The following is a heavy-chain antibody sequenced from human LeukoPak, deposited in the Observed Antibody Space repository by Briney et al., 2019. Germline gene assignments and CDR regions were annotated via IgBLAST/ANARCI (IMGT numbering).Heavy chain of an antibody. CDR3: ARVPLGYCSGGSCYRFYYFDY. J-gene: IGHJ4*02. D-gene: IGHD2-15*01. CDR1: GYTLTELS. V-gene: IGHV1-24*01. CDR2: FDPEDGET. Sequence: ASVKVSCKVSGYTLTELSMHWVRQAPGKGLEWMGGFDPEDGETIYAQKFQGRVTMTEDTSTDTAYMELSSLRSEDTAVYYCARVPLGYCSGGSCYRFYYFDYWGQGTLVTVSS.